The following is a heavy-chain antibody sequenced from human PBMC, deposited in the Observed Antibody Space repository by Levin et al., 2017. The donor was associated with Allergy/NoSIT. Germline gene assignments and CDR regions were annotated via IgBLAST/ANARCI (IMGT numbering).Heavy chain of an antibody. CDR2: ISAYNGNT. Sequence: ASVKVSCKASGYTFTSYGISWVRQAPGQGLEWMGWISAYNGNTNYAQKLQGRVTMTTDTSTSTAYMELRSLRSDDTAVYYCARDHSWGRTVEVFDYWGQGTLVTVSS. CDR3: ARDHSWGRTVEVFDY. V-gene: IGHV1-18*01. J-gene: IGHJ4*02. CDR1: GYTFTSYG. D-gene: IGHD4-11*01.